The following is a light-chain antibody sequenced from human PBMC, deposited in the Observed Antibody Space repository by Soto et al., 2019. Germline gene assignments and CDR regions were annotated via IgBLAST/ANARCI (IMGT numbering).Light chain of an antibody. CDR2: GAS. V-gene: IGKV3-20*01. CDR1: QSVSSSY. J-gene: IGKJ2*01. CDR3: QQYCSSRYT. Sequence: EIVLTQSPGTLSLSPGERATLSCRASQSVSSSYLAWYQQKPGQAPRLLIYGASSRATGIPDRFSGSGSGTDFTLTISRLEPEDVAVDYCQQYCSSRYTFGQGTKLEIK.